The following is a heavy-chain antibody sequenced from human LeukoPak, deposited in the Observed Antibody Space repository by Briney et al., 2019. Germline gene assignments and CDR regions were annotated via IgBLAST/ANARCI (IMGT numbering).Heavy chain of an antibody. CDR3: ASQGGGISGYYYSY. J-gene: IGHJ4*02. D-gene: IGHD3-22*01. V-gene: IGHV4-39*01. Sequence: SETLSLTCIVSGGSISSSSYYWDWIRQPPGKGLEWIGSNYYSGSTYYNPSLKSRVTISVDTSKNQFSLNLSSVTATDTAVYYCASQGGGISGYYYSYWGQGTLVTVSS. CDR1: GGSISSSSYY. CDR2: NYYSGST.